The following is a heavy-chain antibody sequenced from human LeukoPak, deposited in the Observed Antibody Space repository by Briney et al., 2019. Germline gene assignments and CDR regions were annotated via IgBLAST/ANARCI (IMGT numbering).Heavy chain of an antibody. CDR1: GFTISSYN. J-gene: IGHJ4*02. CDR2: ISSSGSNI. CDR3: ARQFDT. V-gene: IGHV3-48*02. Sequence: PGGSLRLSCAASGFTISSYNMNWVRQAPGKGLEWVSYISSSGSNIFYADSVKGRFTISRDSAKNSLYLQMSSLRDEDTAVYYCARQFDTWGQGALVSVSS.